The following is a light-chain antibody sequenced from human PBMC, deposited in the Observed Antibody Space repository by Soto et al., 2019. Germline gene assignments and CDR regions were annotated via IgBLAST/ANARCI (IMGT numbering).Light chain of an antibody. CDR3: SSYGGYNNVV. CDR1: SSDVGSFNY. CDR2: EVS. V-gene: IGLV2-14*01. Sequence: QSALTQPASVSGSPGQSITISCTGTSSDVGSFNYVSWYQQHPGKAPKLMIYEVSNRPSGVSNRFSGSKSGNTASLTISGLQAEDEGTYYCSSYGGYNNVVFGTGTKVTVL. J-gene: IGLJ1*01.